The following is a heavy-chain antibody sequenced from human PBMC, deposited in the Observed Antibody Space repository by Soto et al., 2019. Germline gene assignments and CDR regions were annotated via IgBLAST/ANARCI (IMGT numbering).Heavy chain of an antibody. J-gene: IGHJ4*02. Sequence: PGGSLRLSCAASGFTFSSYEMNWVSQAPGKGLEWVSYISSSVRTIYYADSVKGRFTISRDNAKNSLYLQMNSLRAEDTAVYYCARFKVVAQSLDFWGQGTMVTVSS. CDR3: ARFKVVAQSLDF. D-gene: IGHD2-15*01. V-gene: IGHV3-48*03. CDR1: GFTFSSYE. CDR2: ISSSVRTI.